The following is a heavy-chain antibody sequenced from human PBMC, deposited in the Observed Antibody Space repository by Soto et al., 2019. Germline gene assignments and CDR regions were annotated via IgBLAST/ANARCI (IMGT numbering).Heavy chain of an antibody. J-gene: IGHJ4*01. Sequence: QVQLVQSGAEVKKPGASVKVSCKASGYTFTSYAMHWVRQAPGQRLEWMGWINAGNGNTKYSQKFQGRVTITRDTSASTAYMELSSLRSEDTAVYYCARGVGYSGYDSPGAFDYWGQEPWSPSPQ. V-gene: IGHV1-3*01. D-gene: IGHD5-12*01. CDR3: ARGVGYSGYDSPGAFDY. CDR2: INAGNGNT. CDR1: GYTFTSYA.